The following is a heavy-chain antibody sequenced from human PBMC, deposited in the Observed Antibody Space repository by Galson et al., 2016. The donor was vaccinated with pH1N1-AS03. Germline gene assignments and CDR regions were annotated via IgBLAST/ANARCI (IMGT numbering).Heavy chain of an antibody. D-gene: IGHD6-19*01. J-gene: IGHJ4*02. Sequence: SVKVSCKASGYSFINYAIHWVRQAPGQRLEWMGWLNSTSGNTEYSQKFQGRVTITRDTSASTASMELSSLRSEDTAVYYCAKVGIVIRSGWYGGFDYWGQGTLVTVSS. CDR1: GYSFINYA. V-gene: IGHV1-3*01. CDR2: LNSTSGNT. CDR3: AKVGIVIRSGWYGGFDY.